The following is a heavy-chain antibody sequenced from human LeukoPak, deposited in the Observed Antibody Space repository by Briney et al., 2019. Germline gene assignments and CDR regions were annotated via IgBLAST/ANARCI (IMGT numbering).Heavy chain of an antibody. Sequence: GGSLRLSCEASGFTFSNHAMTWVRQAPGKGLEWVSAISISGDRTYYADSAKGRFTISRDNSKNTPHLQMNSLRADDTAVYYCANEIRPNDYWGQGTLVTVSS. CDR2: ISISGDRT. CDR1: GFTFSNHA. CDR3: ANEIRPNDY. J-gene: IGHJ4*02. D-gene: IGHD6-6*01. V-gene: IGHV3-23*01.